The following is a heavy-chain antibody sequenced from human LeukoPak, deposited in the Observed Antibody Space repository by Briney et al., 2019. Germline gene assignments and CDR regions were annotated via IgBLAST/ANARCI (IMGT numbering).Heavy chain of an antibody. V-gene: IGHV3-48*03. D-gene: IGHD3-9*01. CDR1: GFTFSSYE. Sequence: GGSLRLACAASGFTFSSYEMNWVRQVPRKGLEWVSYISGSGSTIYYADSVKGRLTISRDNAKNSLYLQMNSLRAEDTAVYYCARVYYDILTGLDYYYMDVWGKGTTVTVSS. CDR2: ISGSGSTI. CDR3: ARVYYDILTGLDYYYMDV. J-gene: IGHJ6*03.